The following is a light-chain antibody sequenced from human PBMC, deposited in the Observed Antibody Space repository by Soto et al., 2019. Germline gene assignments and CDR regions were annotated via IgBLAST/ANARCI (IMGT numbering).Light chain of an antibody. CDR1: SSNIGSNY. CDR2: RNN. V-gene: IGLV1-47*01. CDR3: AAWDDSLSVLV. J-gene: IGLJ2*01. Sequence: QPVLTQPPSASGTPGQRVTISCSGSSSNIGSNYVYRYQQLPGTAPKLLIYRNNQRPSGVPDRFSGSKSGTSASLAISGLRSEDETDYYCAAWDDSLSVLVFGGGTKLTVL.